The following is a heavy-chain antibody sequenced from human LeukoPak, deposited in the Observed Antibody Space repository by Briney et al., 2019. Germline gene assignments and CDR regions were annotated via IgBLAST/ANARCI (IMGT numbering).Heavy chain of an antibody. CDR3: ARIYSYGYRFDY. Sequence: PGRSLRLSCAASGFTFSSYAMHWVRQAPGKGLEWVAVISYDGSNKYYADSVKGRFTISRDNSKNTLYLRMNSLRAEDTAVYYCARIYSYGYRFDYWGQGTLVTVSS. V-gene: IGHV3-30-3*01. D-gene: IGHD5-18*01. J-gene: IGHJ4*02. CDR1: GFTFSSYA. CDR2: ISYDGSNK.